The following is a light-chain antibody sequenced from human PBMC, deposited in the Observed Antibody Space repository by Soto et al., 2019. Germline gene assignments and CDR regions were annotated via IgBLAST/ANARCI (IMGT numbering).Light chain of an antibody. J-gene: IGKJ1*01. CDR1: ESMSNC. CDR3: QQYYTYST. V-gene: IGKV1-5*01. Sequence: DMQMTQSPSTLSASVGDIITITCRASESMSNCLAWYQQKPGKAPNLLIYDASTLHSGVPSRFSGSRSGTEFTLTISSLKPEDSATYHCQQYYTYSTFGQGTKVDIK. CDR2: DAS.